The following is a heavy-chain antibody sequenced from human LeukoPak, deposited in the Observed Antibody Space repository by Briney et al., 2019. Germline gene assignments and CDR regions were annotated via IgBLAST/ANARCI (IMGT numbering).Heavy chain of an antibody. D-gene: IGHD4/OR15-4a*01. CDR3: ARDTLGEGEDANYAVYYFDF. CDR2: IKQDGNEK. J-gene: IGHJ4*02. CDR1: GFRFNTFW. Sequence: GGSLRLSCAASGFRFNTFWMSWVRQAPGKGLEWVANIKQDGNEKHYADSVKGRFTISRDNVKNSLDLQMNSLRADDTAFYYCARDTLGEGEDANYAVYYFDFWGQGTVVTVSS. V-gene: IGHV3-7*01.